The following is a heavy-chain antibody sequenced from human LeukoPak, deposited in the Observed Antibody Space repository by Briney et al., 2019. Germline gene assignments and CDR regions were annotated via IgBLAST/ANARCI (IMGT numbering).Heavy chain of an antibody. CDR2: IRYDGSNK. CDR3: AKDGYDSSGYPLGSY. Sequence: GGSLRLSCAASGFTFSSYGMHWVRQAPGKGLEWVAFIRYDGSNKYYADSAKGRFTMSRDNSKNTLYLQMNSLRAEDTAVYYCAKDGYDSSGYPLGSYWGQGTLVTVSS. V-gene: IGHV3-30*02. D-gene: IGHD3-22*01. CDR1: GFTFSSYG. J-gene: IGHJ4*02.